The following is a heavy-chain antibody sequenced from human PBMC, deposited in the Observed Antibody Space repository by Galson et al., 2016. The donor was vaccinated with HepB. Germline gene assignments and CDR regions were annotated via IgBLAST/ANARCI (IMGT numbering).Heavy chain of an antibody. J-gene: IGHJ6*02. V-gene: IGHV3-48*03. CDR1: GFTFSSYE. Sequence: SLRLSCAASGFTFSSYEMNWVRQAPGKGLEWISYCSTSGSSIYHADSVKGRFTISRDNAKNSLYLQMTSLRAEDTAVYYCARVRIASGVYFGMDVWGQGTTVTVSS. D-gene: IGHD6-13*01. CDR3: ARVRIASGVYFGMDV. CDR2: CSTSGSSI.